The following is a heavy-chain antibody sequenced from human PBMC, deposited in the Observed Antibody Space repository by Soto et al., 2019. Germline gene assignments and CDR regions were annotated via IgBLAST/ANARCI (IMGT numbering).Heavy chain of an antibody. CDR2: MNPNSGNT. J-gene: IGHJ4*02. V-gene: IGHV1-8*01. CDR3: AKVGSDVFDRSRYHDYYFDH. D-gene: IGHD3-22*01. Sequence: GASVKVSCKASGYTFTSYDINWVRQATGQGLEWMGWMNPNSGNTGYAQKFQGRVTMTRNTSISTAYMELRSLASEETAVYYCAKVGSDVFDRSRYHDYYFDHWGQGTLVTVSS. CDR1: GYTFTSYD.